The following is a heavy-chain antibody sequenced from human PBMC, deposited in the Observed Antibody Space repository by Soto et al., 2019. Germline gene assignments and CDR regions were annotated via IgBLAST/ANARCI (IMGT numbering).Heavy chain of an antibody. CDR3: ATMGTPATGLYFFDY. J-gene: IGHJ4*02. V-gene: IGHV4-30-4*01. CDR2: ISYSGST. D-gene: IGHD2-15*01. CDR1: GGSISSGNYY. Sequence: QVQLQESGPGLVKPSQTLSLTCTVSGGSISSGNYYWSWIRQPPGKGLEWIGFISYSGSTYYSTSLKSLVTISVDTSKSQFSLNLSYVTAADTAVYYCATMGTPATGLYFFDYWGQGSLVTGSS.